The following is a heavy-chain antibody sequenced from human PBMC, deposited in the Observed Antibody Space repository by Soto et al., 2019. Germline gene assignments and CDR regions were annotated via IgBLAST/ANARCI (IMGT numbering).Heavy chain of an antibody. V-gene: IGHV4-39*01. CDR3: ARIVGIRNSIGQRYYFDY. D-gene: IGHD6-19*01. J-gene: IGHJ4*02. CDR1: GGSVSSTSYY. CDR2: IYYSGST. Sequence: QLQLQESGPGLVKPSETLSLTCTVSGGSVSSTSYYWGWIRQPPGKGLEWIGSIYYSGSTYYNPSLKRRVTISGDTYKNQFSLKLSSVTAADTAVYYCARIVGIRNSIGQRYYFDYWGQGTLVTVSS.